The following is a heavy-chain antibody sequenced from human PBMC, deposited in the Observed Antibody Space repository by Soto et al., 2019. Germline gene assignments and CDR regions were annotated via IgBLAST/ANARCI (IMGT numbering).Heavy chain of an antibody. CDR3: VRDDRQADYGAKWYFDL. CDR2: ISPYNGNS. J-gene: IGHJ2*01. Sequence: QVQLVQSGVEVKRPGASVEVSCKASGYSFATYGISWVRQAPGQGLEWMGWISPYNGNSNSAPKLQGRVTVTTDTSTNTAYLELRSLGSDDTGIYYCVRDDRQADYGAKWYFDLWGRGTLVTVSS. V-gene: IGHV1-18*01. CDR1: GYSFATYG. D-gene: IGHD4-17*01.